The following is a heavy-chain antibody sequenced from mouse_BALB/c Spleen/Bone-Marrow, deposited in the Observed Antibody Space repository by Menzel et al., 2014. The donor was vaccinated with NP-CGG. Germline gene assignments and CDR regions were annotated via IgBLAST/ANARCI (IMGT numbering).Heavy chain of an antibody. CDR2: INPSNGAT. Sequence: VHLVESGAELVKPGASVKLSCKASGYTFTSNYMYWVKQGPGQGLEWIGEINPSNGATNFNEKFKRKTTLTVDKSSXTAYMQLSSLTSEDSAAYYCTREGDSPFAYWGQGTLVTVSA. CDR1: GYTFTSNY. D-gene: IGHD2-13*01. V-gene: IGHV1S81*02. J-gene: IGHJ3*01. CDR3: TREGDSPFAY.